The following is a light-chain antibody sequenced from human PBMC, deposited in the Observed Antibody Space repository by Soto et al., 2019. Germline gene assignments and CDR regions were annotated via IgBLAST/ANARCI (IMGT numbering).Light chain of an antibody. CDR3: CSYAGTDILV. CDR2: EVN. V-gene: IGLV2-8*01. CDR1: SSDVGRYNS. J-gene: IGLJ3*02. Sequence: QSVLTQPPSASWSPGQSVTISCTGGSSDVGRYNSVSWYQQHPGKVPKLIIYEVNKRPSGVPDRFSGSKSGNTASLTLSGLEVEDEDDYHYCSYAGTDILVFGGGTKLTVL.